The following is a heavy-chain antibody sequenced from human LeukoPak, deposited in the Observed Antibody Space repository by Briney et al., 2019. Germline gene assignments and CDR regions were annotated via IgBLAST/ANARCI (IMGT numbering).Heavy chain of an antibody. D-gene: IGHD3-10*01. CDR3: ARESGGSFDY. Sequence: GGSLRLSCAASGFTFSNYWMNWVRQAPGKGLEWVAKIKEAGSEKHYVDSMKGRLTISRDNAKNSLYLQMNSLRAEDTAVYYCARESGGSFDYWGQGTLVTVSS. CDR1: GFTFSNYW. V-gene: IGHV3-7*01. J-gene: IGHJ4*02. CDR2: IKEAGSEK.